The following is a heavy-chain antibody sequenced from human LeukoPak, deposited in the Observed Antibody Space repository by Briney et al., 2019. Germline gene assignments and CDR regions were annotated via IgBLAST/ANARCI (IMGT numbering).Heavy chain of an antibody. CDR3: ARHNYYYGSGSYYIG. J-gene: IGHJ4*02. CDR2: IYYSGST. D-gene: IGHD3-10*01. V-gene: IGHV4-59*08. Sequence: SETLSLTCTVSGGSISSYYWSWLRQPPGKGLEWIGYIYYSGSTNYNPSLKSRVTISVDTSKNQFSLKLSSVTAADTAVYYCARHNYYYGSGSYYIGWGQGTLVTVSS. CDR1: GGSISSYY.